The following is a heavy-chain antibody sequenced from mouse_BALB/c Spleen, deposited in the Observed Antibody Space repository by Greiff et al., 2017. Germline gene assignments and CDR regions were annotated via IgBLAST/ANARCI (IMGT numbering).Heavy chain of an antibody. CDR2: ISYDGSN. J-gene: IGHJ2*01. V-gene: IGHV3-6*02. Sequence: EVQLKESGPGLVKPSQSLSLTCSVTGYSITSGYYWNWIRQFPGNKLEWMGYISYDGSNNYNPSLKNRISITRDTSKNQFFLKLNSVTTEDTATYYCARDEGHGYGYYFDYWGQGTTLTVSS. D-gene: IGHD1-2*01. CDR3: ARDEGHGYGYYFDY. CDR1: GYSITSGYY.